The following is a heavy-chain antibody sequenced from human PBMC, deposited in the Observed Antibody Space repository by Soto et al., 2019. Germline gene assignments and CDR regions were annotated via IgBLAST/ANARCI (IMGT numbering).Heavy chain of an antibody. V-gene: IGHV4-31*03. J-gene: IGHJ3*02. D-gene: IGHD3-22*01. CDR2: IYSSGST. CDR1: GGSISSGGYY. Sequence: SETLSLTCTVSGGSISSGGYYWSWIRQHPGKGLGWIGYIYSSGSTYYNPSLESRVTISVDTSKNQFSLKLSSVTAADTAVYYCAPDKAYYDSSGQEDDDLDIWVQGTMVTVS. CDR3: APDKAYYDSSGQEDDDLDI.